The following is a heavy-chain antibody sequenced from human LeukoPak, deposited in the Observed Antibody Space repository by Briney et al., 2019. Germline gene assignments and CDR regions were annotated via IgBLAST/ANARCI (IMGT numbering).Heavy chain of an antibody. CDR3: AKAYVRGVIITRAFDI. J-gene: IGHJ3*02. CDR1: GFTFSSYA. Sequence: PGGSLRLSCAASGFTFSSYAMSWVRQAPGKGLEWVSAISGSGGSTYYADSVKGRFTISRDNSKNTLYLQMNSLRAEDTAVYYCAKAYVRGVIITRAFDIWGQGTMVTVSS. D-gene: IGHD3-10*02. V-gene: IGHV3-23*01. CDR2: ISGSGGST.